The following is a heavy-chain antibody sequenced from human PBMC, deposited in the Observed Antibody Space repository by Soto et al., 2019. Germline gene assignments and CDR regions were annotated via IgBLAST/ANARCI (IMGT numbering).Heavy chain of an antibody. CDR2: ISAYNGNT. Sequence: ASVKVSCKASGYTFTSYGISWVRQAPGQGLEWMGWISAYNGNTNYAQKLQGRVTMTTDTSTGKAYMELGSLRSDDTAVYYCARSNITFGGVIVSVYWGQGTLVTVSS. V-gene: IGHV1-18*01. CDR1: GYTFTSYG. D-gene: IGHD3-16*02. J-gene: IGHJ4*02. CDR3: ARSNITFGGVIVSVY.